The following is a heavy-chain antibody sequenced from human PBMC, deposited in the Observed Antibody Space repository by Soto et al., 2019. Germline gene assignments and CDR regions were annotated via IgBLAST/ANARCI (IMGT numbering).Heavy chain of an antibody. CDR3: ARDSSSSWGTLFDS. CDR1: GFTFIRYW. V-gene: IGHV3-7*01. D-gene: IGHD6-6*01. CDR2: IKQDGSEK. J-gene: IGHJ4*02. Sequence: EVQLVESGGGLVQPGGSLRLSCAASGFTFIRYWMSWVRQAPGKGPEWVANIKQDGSEKYYVDSVKGRFTNSRDKAENSLDLQMNSLRAEDTAVYYCARDSSSSWGTLFDSWGQGILVTVSS.